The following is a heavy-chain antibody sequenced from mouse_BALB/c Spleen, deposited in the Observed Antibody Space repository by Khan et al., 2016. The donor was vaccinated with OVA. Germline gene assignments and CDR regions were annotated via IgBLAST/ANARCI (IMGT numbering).Heavy chain of an antibody. Sequence: QVQLQQSGAELARPGASVKMSCKTSGYTFTTYTLHWVKQGPGRSLEWIGYINPSNDYTNYNQKFKDKSTLTADKSSSTAYMQLSSLTSEDSAVYYCARSGQLGLRGGFTYWGQGTLVTVSA. CDR3: ARSGQLGLRGGFTY. D-gene: IGHD3-2*01. CDR1: GYTFTTYT. V-gene: IGHV1-4*01. J-gene: IGHJ3*01. CDR2: INPSNDYT.